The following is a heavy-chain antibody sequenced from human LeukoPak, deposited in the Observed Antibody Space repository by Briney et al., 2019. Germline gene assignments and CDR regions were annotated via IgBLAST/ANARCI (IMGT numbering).Heavy chain of an antibody. CDR1: GFTFSSYG. Sequence: GGTLRLSCAASGFTFSSYGMSWVRQAPGKGLEWVSAISGGGGSTYYADSVKGRFTISRDNSKNALYLQMNSLRAEDTAVYYCAKDEYYGSGSYLTMMSYWGQGTLVTVSS. CDR3: AKDEYYGSGSYLTMMSY. CDR2: ISGGGGST. J-gene: IGHJ4*02. D-gene: IGHD3-10*01. V-gene: IGHV3-23*01.